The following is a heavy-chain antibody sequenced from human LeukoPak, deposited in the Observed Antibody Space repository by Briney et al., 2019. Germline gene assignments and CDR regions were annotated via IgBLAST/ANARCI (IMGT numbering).Heavy chain of an antibody. D-gene: IGHD3-22*01. CDR3: ARGSPYYYDSSGYAFDI. J-gene: IGHJ3*02. V-gene: IGHV1-46*01. CDR1: GYTFTSYY. CDR2: INPTGGST. Sequence: ASVKVSCKASGYTFTSYYMHWVRKAPGQGLEWMGLINPTGGSTGYAQKFQGRVTMTRDMSTSTAYMELSSLRSEDTAVYYCARGSPYYYDSSGYAFDIWGQGTMVTVSS.